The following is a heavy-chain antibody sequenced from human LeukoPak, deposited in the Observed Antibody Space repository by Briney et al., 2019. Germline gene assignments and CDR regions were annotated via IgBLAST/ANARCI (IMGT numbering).Heavy chain of an antibody. D-gene: IGHD3-10*01. J-gene: IGHJ4*02. CDR2: IRSKAYGVTT. CDR3: TRMGIVLLWFGECDY. V-gene: IGHV3-49*04. CDR1: GFTFGDYA. Sequence: GRSLRLSCTASGFTFGDYAMSWVRQAPGKGLEWVGCIRSKAYGVTTEYAASVKGRFTISRDDSKSIAYLQMNSLKTEDTAVYYCTRMGIVLLWFGECDYWGQGTLVTVSS.